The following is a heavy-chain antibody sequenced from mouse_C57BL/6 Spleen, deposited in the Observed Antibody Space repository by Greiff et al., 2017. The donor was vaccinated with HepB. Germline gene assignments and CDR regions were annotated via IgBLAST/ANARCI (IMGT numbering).Heavy chain of an antibody. D-gene: IGHD1-1*01. CDR3: ARGDYYGWYFDV. CDR2: INPNNGGT. CDR1: GYTFTDYY. Sequence: EVQLQQSGPELVKPGASVKISCKASGYTFTDYYMNWVKQSHGKSLEWIGDINPNNGGTSYNQKFKGKATLTVDKSSSTAYMELRSLTSEDSAVYYCARGDYYGWYFDVWGTGTTVTVSS. J-gene: IGHJ1*03. V-gene: IGHV1-26*01.